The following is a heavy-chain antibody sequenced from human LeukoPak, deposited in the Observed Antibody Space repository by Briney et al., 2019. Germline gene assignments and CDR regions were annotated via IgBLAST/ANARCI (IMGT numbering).Heavy chain of an antibody. D-gene: IGHD3-22*01. Sequence: PGGSLRLSCAASGFTFSNYAMHWVRQSPGRGLECVSTISGSGGSTYHADSVKGRFTISRDNSKNTLYLQMNSLRAEDTAVYYCAKNGPDTYYDSSGYYHYWGQGTLVTVSS. CDR1: GFTFSNYA. V-gene: IGHV3-23*01. J-gene: IGHJ4*02. CDR3: AKNGPDTYYDSSGYYHY. CDR2: ISGSGGST.